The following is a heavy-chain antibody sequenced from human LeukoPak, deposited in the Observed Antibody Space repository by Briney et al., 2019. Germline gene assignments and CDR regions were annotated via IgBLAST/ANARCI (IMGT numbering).Heavy chain of an antibody. CDR1: GYTFTRYY. V-gene: IGHV1-46*01. D-gene: IGHD3-22*01. CDR2: INPSGGSA. CDR3: ARLADYDSSGYLSY. J-gene: IGHJ4*02. Sequence: ASVKVSCKASGYTFTRYYMHWVRQAPGQGLEWMGIINPSGGSARYAQKFQGRVTMTRDMSTSTVYMEVSSLRSEDTAVYYCARLADYDSSGYLSYWGQGTLVTVSS.